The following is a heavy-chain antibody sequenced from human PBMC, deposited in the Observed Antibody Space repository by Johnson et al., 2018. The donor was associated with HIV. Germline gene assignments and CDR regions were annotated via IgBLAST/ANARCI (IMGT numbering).Heavy chain of an antibody. CDR3: ARDSRFAFDI. J-gene: IGHJ3*02. Sequence: QVQLVESGGGLVKPGGSLRLSCTASGFTFSDYYMSWIRQAPGKGLQWVAYISNSGSSTIYDADSVQRRFTISRDNSKNTLFLQMNSLRAEDTAVFYCARDSRFAFDIWGQGTMVTVSS. V-gene: IGHV3-11*04. CDR2: ISNSGSSTI. CDR1: GFTFSDYY.